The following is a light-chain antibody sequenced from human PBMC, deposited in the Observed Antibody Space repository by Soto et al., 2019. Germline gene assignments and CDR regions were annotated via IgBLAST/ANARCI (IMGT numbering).Light chain of an antibody. CDR1: QSVSSDY. CDR3: QEYGTSLMYT. J-gene: IGKJ2*01. CDR2: GAS. V-gene: IGKV3-20*01. Sequence: ETVLTQSPGTLSLSPGERATLSCRASQSVSSDYLAWYQQKSGQPPRRLIYGASSRAAGIPDRFIGSGSGTDFTLTISRLEPSDFAVYYCQEYGTSLMYTFGQGTKLEIK.